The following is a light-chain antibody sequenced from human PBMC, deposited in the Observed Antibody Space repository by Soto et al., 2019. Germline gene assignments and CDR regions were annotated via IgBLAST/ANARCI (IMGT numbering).Light chain of an antibody. CDR3: KQSFDTPFT. Sequence: DIQMTQSPSSLSASVGDRVTITCRASQGISSYLNWYQQKPGKAPKLLIYAAYSLQSGVPSRFSGSGSGTDFTLTIKNLQPEDFATYFCKQSFDTPFTFGQGTRLEIK. CDR1: QGISSY. CDR2: AAY. V-gene: IGKV1-39*01. J-gene: IGKJ5*01.